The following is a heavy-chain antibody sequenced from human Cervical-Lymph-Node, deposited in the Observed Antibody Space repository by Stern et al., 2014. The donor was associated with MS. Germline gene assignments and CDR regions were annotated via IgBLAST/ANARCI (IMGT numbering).Heavy chain of an antibody. J-gene: IGHJ4*02. CDR3: ARNWRGVGSTTYDY. Sequence: VQLVESGAEVKQPGASVKVSCKASGYTFTTYYIHWVRQAPGQGLEWVGIFNPGDSSTSYSQKFQGRITMARDTSTSTVYMELSSLRSEDTAVYYCARNWRGVGSTTYDYWGQGTLVTVSS. CDR1: GYTFTTYY. D-gene: IGHD1-26*01. CDR2: FNPGDSST. V-gene: IGHV1-46*01.